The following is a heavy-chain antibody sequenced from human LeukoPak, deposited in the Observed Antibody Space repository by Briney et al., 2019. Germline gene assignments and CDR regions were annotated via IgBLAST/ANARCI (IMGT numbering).Heavy chain of an antibody. D-gene: IGHD1-26*01. CDR3: AREVRGYYDAFDI. Sequence: PGGSLRLSCAASGFTFRSYWMHWVRQAPGKGLVWVSRIISDGSSTTYSDSVKGRFTISRDNAKNTLYLQMNSLRVEDTAVYYCAREVRGYYDAFDIWSQGTMVTVSS. CDR1: GFTFRSYW. V-gene: IGHV3-74*01. CDR2: IISDGSST. J-gene: IGHJ3*02.